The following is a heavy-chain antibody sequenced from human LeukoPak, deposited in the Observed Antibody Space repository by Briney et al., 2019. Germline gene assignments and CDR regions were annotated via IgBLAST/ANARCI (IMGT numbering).Heavy chain of an antibody. CDR3: VRELAY. CDR2: ISSDSGAI. D-gene: IGHD1-1*01. J-gene: IGHJ4*02. CDR1: GFTFRDDY. V-gene: IGHV3-11*04. Sequence: PGGSLRLSCTVSGFTFRDDYMTWIRQAPGKGLEWLSYISSDSGAIYYADSVQGRFTISRDNAQKSLYLQMNSLRVEDTAVYYCVRELAYWGQGALVTVSS.